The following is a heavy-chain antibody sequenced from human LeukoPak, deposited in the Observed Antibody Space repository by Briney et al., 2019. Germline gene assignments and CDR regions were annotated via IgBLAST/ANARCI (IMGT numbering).Heavy chain of an antibody. CDR3: ARDPAEADC. J-gene: IGHJ4*02. CDR1: GFTFLSYA. V-gene: IGHV3-64D*06. Sequence: GGSLRLSGSASGFTFLSYAMHWVRQAPGKGLEYVSATSSDGGSTYYADSVKGRFTISRDNSKNTLYLQMSSLRAEDTAVYYCARDPAEADCWGQGTLVTVSS. CDR2: TSSDGGST.